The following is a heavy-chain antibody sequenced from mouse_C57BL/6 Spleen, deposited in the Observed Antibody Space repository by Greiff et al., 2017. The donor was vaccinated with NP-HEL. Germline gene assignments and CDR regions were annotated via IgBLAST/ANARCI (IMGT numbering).Heavy chain of an antibody. CDR2: ISSGSSTI. J-gene: IGHJ4*01. D-gene: IGHD2-4*01. CDR3: ARGDYDGYYAMDY. CDR1: GFTFSDYG. V-gene: IGHV5-17*01. Sequence: DVHLVESGGGLVKPGGSLKLSCAASGFTFSDYGMHWVRQAPEKGLEWVAYISSGSSTIYYADTVKGRFTISRDNAKNTLFLQMTSLRSEDTAMYYCARGDYDGYYAMDYWGQGTSVTVSS.